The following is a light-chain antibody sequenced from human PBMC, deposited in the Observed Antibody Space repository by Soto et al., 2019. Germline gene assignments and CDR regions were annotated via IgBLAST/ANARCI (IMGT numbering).Light chain of an antibody. CDR3: HQYNDWLKP. Sequence: EIVMTQSPATLSVSPGERATLSCRASQSVAGDLAWYQQKPGQAPRLLIYGASTRATGVPARFSGSGSGTEFTLTIGGLQSEDFAVYYCHQYNDWLKPFGQGTKVEVK. V-gene: IGKV3-15*01. J-gene: IGKJ1*01. CDR2: GAS. CDR1: QSVAGD.